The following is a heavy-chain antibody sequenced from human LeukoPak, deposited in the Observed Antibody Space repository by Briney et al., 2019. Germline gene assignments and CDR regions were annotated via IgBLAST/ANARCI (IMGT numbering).Heavy chain of an antibody. D-gene: IGHD4-23*01. CDR2: IKNKEDGETT. CDR3: ASFYGGNFDFDY. Sequence: GGSLRLSCAASGFTFSNAYMSWVRQAPGKGLEWVGRIKNKEDGETTDYGVPVRGRFTISRDNSKNTLYLQMNSLRAEDTAVYYCASFYGGNFDFDYWGQGTLVTVSS. J-gene: IGHJ4*02. CDR1: GFTFSNAY. V-gene: IGHV3-15*01.